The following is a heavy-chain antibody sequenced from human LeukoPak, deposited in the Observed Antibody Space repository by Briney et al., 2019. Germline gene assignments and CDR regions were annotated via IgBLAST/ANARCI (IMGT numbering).Heavy chain of an antibody. CDR2: ISDSGGSR. D-gene: IGHD5-24*01. V-gene: IGHV3-23*01. J-gene: IGHJ4*02. CDR1: GFTFSSYA. Sequence: GGSLRLSCGASGFTFSSYAMVWVRQAPGKGLEWVSGISDSGGSRHYADSVKGRFTISRDNSKNTLYLQVNSLRAEDTAVYYCARAGDGYNWVDYWGQGTLVTVSS. CDR3: ARAGDGYNWVDY.